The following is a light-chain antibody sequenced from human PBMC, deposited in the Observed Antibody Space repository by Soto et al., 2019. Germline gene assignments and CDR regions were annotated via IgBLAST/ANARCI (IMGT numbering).Light chain of an antibody. CDR3: QQFNTYPRT. CDR2: GAS. Sequence: AIQLTQSPSSLSASVGDRVTITCRASQDISSALAWYQHQPGKTPKSLMFGASSLESGVPSRFSGSGSGTDFTLTISSLKPEDFATYYCQQFNTYPRTFGPGTKVDVK. CDR1: QDISSA. V-gene: IGKV1-13*02. J-gene: IGKJ3*01.